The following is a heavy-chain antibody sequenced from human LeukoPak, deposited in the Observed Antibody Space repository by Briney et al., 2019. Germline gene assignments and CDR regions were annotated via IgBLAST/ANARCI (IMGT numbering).Heavy chain of an antibody. V-gene: IGHV1-18*04. J-gene: IGHJ4*02. CDR2: ISAYNGNT. CDR1: GYTFTSYY. Sequence: ASVKLSFKASGYTFTSYYMHWVRHAPAQGLEWMGWISAYNGNTNYAQKLQGRVTMTTETSTSTAYMELRSLRSDDKAVYYCARSDRDYWGQGTLVTVSS. CDR3: ARSDRDY.